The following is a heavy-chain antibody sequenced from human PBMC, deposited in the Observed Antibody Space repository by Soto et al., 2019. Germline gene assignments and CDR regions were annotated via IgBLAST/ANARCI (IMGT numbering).Heavy chain of an antibody. Sequence: ASVKVSCKASGYTFTSYYMHWVRQAPGQGLEWMGIINPSGGSTSYAQKFQGRVTMTRDTSTSTVYMELSSLRSEGTAVYYCARGGYCSGGSCYSADYWGQGTLVTVSS. V-gene: IGHV1-46*03. J-gene: IGHJ4*02. CDR2: INPSGGST. CDR3: ARGGYCSGGSCYSADY. D-gene: IGHD2-15*01. CDR1: GYTFTSYY.